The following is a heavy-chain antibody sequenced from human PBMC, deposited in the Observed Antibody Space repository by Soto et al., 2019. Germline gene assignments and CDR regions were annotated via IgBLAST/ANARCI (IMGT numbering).Heavy chain of an antibody. Sequence: QVQLQESGPGLVKPSETLSLTCTVSGGSISSYYWSWIRQPPGKGLEWIGYIYYSGSTNYNPSLKSRVTIPIDTSKNQFSLKLSSVTAADTAVYYCARENHYYYGMDVWGQGTTVTVSS. J-gene: IGHJ6*02. V-gene: IGHV4-59*01. CDR2: IYYSGST. CDR3: ARENHYYYGMDV. CDR1: GGSISSYY.